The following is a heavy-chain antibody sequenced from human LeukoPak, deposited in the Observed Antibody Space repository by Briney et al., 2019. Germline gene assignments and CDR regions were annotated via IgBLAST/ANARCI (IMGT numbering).Heavy chain of an antibody. CDR1: GDSITSYY. J-gene: IGHJ4*02. CDR2: IYYSGST. CDR3: ARGIGGCDYPPDY. V-gene: IGHV4-59*01. D-gene: IGHD5-12*01. Sequence: PSETLSLICTVSGDSITSYYWSLIRQPPGKGLEWIGCIYYSGSTNCNPSLKSRVTISVDTSKNQFSLKLKSVTAADTAVYYCARGIGGCDYPPDYWGQGTLVTVSS.